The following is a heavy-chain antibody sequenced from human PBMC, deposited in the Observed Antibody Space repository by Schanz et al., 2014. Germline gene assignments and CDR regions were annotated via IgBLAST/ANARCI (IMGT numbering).Heavy chain of an antibody. CDR1: GYTFTSYS. J-gene: IGHJ6*02. CDR2: INVGNGNM. CDR3: ARGPSQGYSYGHNIGAYYYGMDV. D-gene: IGHD5-18*01. Sequence: QVQLVQSWAEVKGPGASVKVSCKASGYTFTSYSIHWVRQAPGQGLEWMGWINVGNGNMKYSQKFQGRVTITRDTSASTAYMELSSLRSEDTAVYYCARGPSQGYSYGHNIGAYYYGMDVWGQGTTVTVSS. V-gene: IGHV1-3*01.